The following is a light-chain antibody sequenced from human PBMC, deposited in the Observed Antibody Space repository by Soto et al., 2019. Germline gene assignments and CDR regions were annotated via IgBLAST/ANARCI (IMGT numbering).Light chain of an antibody. CDR3: QQYVSSPRT. CDR2: GAS. V-gene: IGKV3-20*01. Sequence: ENVLTQSPGTLSLSPGESATLSCRASQIVYNGYLAWHQQKPGQPPRLLIFGASTRASGVPDRFSGSESGTDFTLTINRLQPEDFAVYYCQQYVSSPRTFGQGTRVEIK. J-gene: IGKJ1*01. CDR1: QIVYNGY.